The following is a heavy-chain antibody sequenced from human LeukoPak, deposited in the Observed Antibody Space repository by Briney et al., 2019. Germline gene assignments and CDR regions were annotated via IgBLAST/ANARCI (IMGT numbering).Heavy chain of an antibody. Sequence: PGGSLRLSCTASGFTFGDYAMSWVRQAPGKGLEWVGFIRSKAYGWTTEYAASVKGRFTISRDDSKSIAYLQMNSLKTEDTAVYYCTSDIVVVPAALGAFDIWGQGTMVTVSS. CDR2: IRSKAYGWTT. J-gene: IGHJ3*02. D-gene: IGHD2-2*01. CDR1: GFTFGDYA. CDR3: TSDIVVVPAALGAFDI. V-gene: IGHV3-49*04.